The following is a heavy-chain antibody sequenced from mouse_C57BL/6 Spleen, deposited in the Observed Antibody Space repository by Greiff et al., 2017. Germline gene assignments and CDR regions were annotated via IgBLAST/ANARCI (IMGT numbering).Heavy chain of an antibody. CDR2: IYPGNSDT. Sequence: VQLQQSGTVLARPGASVKMSCKTSGYTFTSYWMHWVKQRPGQGLEWIGAIYPGNSDTSYNQKFKGKAKLTAVTSASTAYMELSSLTNEDSAVYYCTRDDYDVVYYAMDYWGQGTSVTVSS. D-gene: IGHD2-4*01. V-gene: IGHV1-5*01. CDR3: TRDDYDVVYYAMDY. CDR1: GYTFTSYW. J-gene: IGHJ4*01.